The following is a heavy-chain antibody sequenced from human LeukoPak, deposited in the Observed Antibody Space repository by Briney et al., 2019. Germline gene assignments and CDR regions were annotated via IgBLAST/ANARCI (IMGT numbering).Heavy chain of an antibody. CDR3: AREPRLIVGATAGMDV. CDR2: IYYSGST. D-gene: IGHD1-26*01. CDR1: GGSISSYY. V-gene: IGHV4-59*01. J-gene: IGHJ6*02. Sequence: SETLSLTCTVSGGSISSYYWSWVRQPPGKGLEWIGYIYYSGSTNYNPSLKSRVTISVDTSKNQFSLKLSSVTAADTAVYYCAREPRLIVGATAGMDVWGQGTTVTVSS.